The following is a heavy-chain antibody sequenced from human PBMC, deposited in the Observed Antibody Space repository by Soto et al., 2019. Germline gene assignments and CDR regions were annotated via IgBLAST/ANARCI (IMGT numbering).Heavy chain of an antibody. CDR3: AKEPPPMVRGVPTQTPPLA. Sequence: PGGSLRLSCAASGFTFSSYAMSWVRQAPGKGLEWVSAISGSGGSTYYADSVKGRFTISRDNSKNTLYLQMNSLRAEDTAVFYCAKEPPPMVRGVPTQTPPLAWGQGTLVTVSS. J-gene: IGHJ4*02. D-gene: IGHD3-10*01. CDR2: ISGSGGST. CDR1: GFTFSSYA. V-gene: IGHV3-23*01.